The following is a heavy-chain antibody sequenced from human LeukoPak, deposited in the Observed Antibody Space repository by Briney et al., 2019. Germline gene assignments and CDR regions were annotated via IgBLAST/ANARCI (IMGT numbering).Heavy chain of an antibody. CDR2: IRDSGEA. D-gene: IGHD3/OR15-3a*01. V-gene: IGHV3-66*03. CDR3: ARDRAANQDWVEFDP. CDR1: GFRVSDYY. Sequence: GGSLRLSCAVSGFRVSDYYMSWVRQTPGKGLEWVGLIRDSGEAFYADFARGRFAISRDESENTLYPQMNSLRVEDTAVYFCARDRAANQDWVEFDPWGQGTPVIVSS. J-gene: IGHJ5*02.